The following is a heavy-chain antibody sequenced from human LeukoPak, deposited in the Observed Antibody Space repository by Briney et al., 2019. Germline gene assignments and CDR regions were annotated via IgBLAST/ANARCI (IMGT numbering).Heavy chain of an antibody. J-gene: IGHJ4*02. CDR2: ISGNTRYI. Sequence: GGSLRLSCAASGFTFSIFGMNCVRQAPGEGREWVASISGNTRYILFVHSLKGRFTISRDNAKNSLYLQMNTLRAEDTAVYYCTRTGYRSNWYVPNWGQGTLVTVSS. CDR1: GFTFSIFG. CDR3: TRTGYRSNWYVPN. D-gene: IGHD6-13*01. V-gene: IGHV3-21*01.